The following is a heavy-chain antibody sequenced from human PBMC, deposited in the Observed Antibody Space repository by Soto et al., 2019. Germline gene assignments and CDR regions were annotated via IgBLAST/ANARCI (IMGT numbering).Heavy chain of an antibody. J-gene: IGHJ4*02. Sequence: LGESLKISCKGSGYSFTSYWIGWVRQMPGKGLEWMGIIYPGDSDTRYSPSFQGQVTISADKSISTAYLQWSSLKASDTAMYYCARRTYCGGDCSPGLDYWGQGTLVTVSS. CDR2: IYPGDSDT. CDR3: ARRTYCGGDCSPGLDY. D-gene: IGHD2-21*02. V-gene: IGHV5-51*01. CDR1: GYSFTSYW.